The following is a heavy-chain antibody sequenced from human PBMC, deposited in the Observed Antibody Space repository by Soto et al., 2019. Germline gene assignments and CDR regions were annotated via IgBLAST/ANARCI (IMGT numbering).Heavy chain of an antibody. CDR1: GGTFSSYA. D-gene: IGHD2-2*02. Sequence: QVQLVQSGAEVKKPGSSVKVSCKASGGTFSSYAISWVRQAPGQGLEWMGGIIPIFGTANYAQKFQGRVTITADESTSTAYMELSSLRSEDTAVYYCARVGYCSSTSCYTSAFDICGQGTMVTVSS. CDR3: ARVGYCSSTSCYTSAFDI. J-gene: IGHJ3*02. V-gene: IGHV1-69*01. CDR2: IIPIFGTA.